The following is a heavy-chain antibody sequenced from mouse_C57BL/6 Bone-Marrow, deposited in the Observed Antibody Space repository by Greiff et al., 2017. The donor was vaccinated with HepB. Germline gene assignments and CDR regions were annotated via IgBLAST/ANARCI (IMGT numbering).Heavy chain of an antibody. V-gene: IGHV1-50*01. CDR3: ARGGTGTDY. Sequence: VQLQQPGAELVKPGASVKLSCKASGYTFTSYWMQWVKQRPGQGLEWIGEIDPSDSYTNYNQKFKGKATLTVATSTSTAYMQLSSLKSEDSAVYYCARGGTGTDYWGQGTTLTVSS. D-gene: IGHD4-1*01. J-gene: IGHJ2*01. CDR1: GYTFTSYW. CDR2: IDPSDSYT.